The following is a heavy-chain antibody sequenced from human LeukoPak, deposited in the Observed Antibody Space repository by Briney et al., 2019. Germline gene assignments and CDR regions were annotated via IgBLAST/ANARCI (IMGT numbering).Heavy chain of an antibody. CDR1: GYTFTSYD. J-gene: IGHJ4*02. CDR3: ARGNSGYDLYYFDY. V-gene: IGHV1-8*01. D-gene: IGHD5-12*01. Sequence: ASVKVSCKASGYTFTSYDINWVRQATGQGLEWMGWMNPNSGNTGYAQRFQGRVTMTRNTSISTAYMELSSLRSEDTAVYYCARGNSGYDLYYFDYWGQGTLVTVSS. CDR2: MNPNSGNT.